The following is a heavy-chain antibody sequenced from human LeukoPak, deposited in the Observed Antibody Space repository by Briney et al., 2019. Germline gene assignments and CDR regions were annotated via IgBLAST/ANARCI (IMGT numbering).Heavy chain of an antibody. Sequence: SETLSLTCTVSGGSISRSSYYWGWNRQPPGKGLEWIGSIYYSGSTYYNSSLKSRVTISVDTSKNQFSLKLSSVTAADTAVYYCARHLTQYSSGYHNWFDPWGQGTLVTVSS. V-gene: IGHV4-39*01. CDR2: IYYSGST. J-gene: IGHJ5*02. CDR3: ARHLTQYSSGYHNWFDP. CDR1: GGSISRSSYY. D-gene: IGHD3-22*01.